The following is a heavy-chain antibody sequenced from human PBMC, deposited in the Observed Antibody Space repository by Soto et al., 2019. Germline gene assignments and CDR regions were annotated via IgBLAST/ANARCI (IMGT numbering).Heavy chain of an antibody. J-gene: IGHJ6*02. CDR3: AGVTWFRAMDV. V-gene: IGHV6-1*01. CDR1: GDSVSSDTGA. Sequence: PSQTLLLTCAISGDSVSSDTGAWNWIRQSPSRGLEWLGRTYYRSKWSFDYAISVKSRITIDPDTSKNQFSLHLDSLTPEDTAVYYCAGVTWFRAMDVWGQGTPVTVSS. CDR2: TYYRSKWSF. D-gene: IGHD3-10*01.